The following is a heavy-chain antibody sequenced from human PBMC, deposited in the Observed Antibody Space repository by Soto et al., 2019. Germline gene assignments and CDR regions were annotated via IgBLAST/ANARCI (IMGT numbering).Heavy chain of an antibody. J-gene: IGHJ4*02. D-gene: IGHD5-12*01. CDR1: GFTFSDYY. CDR3: ARRDSGYDYGY. Sequence: GGSLRLSCAASGFTFSDYYMSWIRQAPGKGLEWVSYISSSSSYTNYADSVKGRFTISRDNAKNSLYLQMNSLRAEDTAVYYCARRDSGYDYGYWGQGTLVTVSS. V-gene: IGHV3-11*06. CDR2: ISSSSSYT.